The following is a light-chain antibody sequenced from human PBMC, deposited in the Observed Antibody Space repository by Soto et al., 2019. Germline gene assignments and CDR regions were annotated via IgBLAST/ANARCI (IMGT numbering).Light chain of an antibody. CDR2: KAS. V-gene: IGKV1-5*03. CDR1: QSISYW. Sequence: DIQMTQSPSTLSASVGDRVTITCRASQSISYWLAWYQQKPGKAPNLLIYKASSLESGVPSRFSGSGSGTEFTLTIISLQPDDFATYYCQQYNNYLTFGQGTKVEIK. CDR3: QQYNNYLT. J-gene: IGKJ1*01.